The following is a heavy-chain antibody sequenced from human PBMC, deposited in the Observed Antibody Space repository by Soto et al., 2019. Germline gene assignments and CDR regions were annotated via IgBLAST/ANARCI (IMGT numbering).Heavy chain of an antibody. D-gene: IGHD1-1*01. CDR2: INHSGSS. CDR3: AAVSGYSRXPLSGIFLSGWFDS. CDR1: GGSFSGYY. J-gene: IGHJ5*01. V-gene: IGHV4-34*01. Sequence: SETLSLTWAVYGGSFSGYYWSWIRQPPGKGLEWIGEINHSGSSNYNPSLKSRVTISVDASKNKFSLKLSSVTAVDTAVYYCAAVSGYSRXPLSGIFLSGWFDSWGQGTLVTVSS.